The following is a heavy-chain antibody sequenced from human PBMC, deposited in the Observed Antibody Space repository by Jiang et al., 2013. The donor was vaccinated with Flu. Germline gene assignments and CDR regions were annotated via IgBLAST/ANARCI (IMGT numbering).Heavy chain of an antibody. CDR1: GGSISSSSYY. J-gene: IGHJ2*01. CDR2: IYYSGST. Sequence: GPGLVKPSETLSLTCTVSGGSISSSSYYWGWIRQPPGKGLEWIGSIYYSGSTYYNPSLKSRVTISVDTSKNQFSLKLSSVTAADTAVYYCARRGAVAAYWYFDLWGRGTLVTVSS. D-gene: IGHD6-19*01. V-gene: IGHV4-39*01. CDR3: ARRGAVAAYWYFDL.